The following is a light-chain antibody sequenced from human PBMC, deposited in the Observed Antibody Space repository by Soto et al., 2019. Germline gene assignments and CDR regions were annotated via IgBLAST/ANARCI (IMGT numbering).Light chain of an antibody. CDR1: QSVSSSY. CDR2: DAS. V-gene: IGKV3-20*01. CDR3: QEYGSPPWT. Sequence: EIVLTQSPGTLSLSPGERATLSCRASQSVSSSYLAWYQQKPGQAPRLLIYDASTRATGIPDRISGSGSGTDFNLTINTLEPEDFALYYCQEYGSPPWTFGQGTRVEIK. J-gene: IGKJ1*01.